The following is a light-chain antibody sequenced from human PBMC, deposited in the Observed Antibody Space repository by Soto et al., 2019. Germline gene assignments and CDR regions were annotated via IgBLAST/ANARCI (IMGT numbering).Light chain of an antibody. Sequence: DIQMTQSPATLSASVGDRVTISCRASQSINMWLAWYQQKPGKAPKLLIYDASSLESGVSSRFSGSGSGTEFTLSIGSLQPDDFATYYCQKYNSYPHTFGQGTKVDIK. CDR1: QSINMW. V-gene: IGKV1-5*01. CDR3: QKYNSYPHT. CDR2: DAS. J-gene: IGKJ2*01.